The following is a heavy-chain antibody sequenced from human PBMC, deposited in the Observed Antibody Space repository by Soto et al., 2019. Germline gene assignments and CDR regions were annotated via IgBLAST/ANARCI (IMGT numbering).Heavy chain of an antibody. CDR2: IYYSGST. D-gene: IGHD4-17*01. CDR3: ARDLGPYGDYAYFDY. Sequence: TLSLTCTVSGGSISSYYWSWIRQPPGKGLEWIGYIYYSGSTNYNPSLKSRVTISVDTSKNQFSLKLSSVTAADTAVYYCARDLGPYGDYAYFDYWGQGTLVTVSS. CDR1: GGSISSYY. V-gene: IGHV4-59*01. J-gene: IGHJ4*02.